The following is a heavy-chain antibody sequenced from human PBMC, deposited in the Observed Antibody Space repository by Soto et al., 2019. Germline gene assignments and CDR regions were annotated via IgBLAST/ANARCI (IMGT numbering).Heavy chain of an antibody. CDR3: AREGYCTNGVCGESWFDP. Sequence: SVKVSCKASGGTFSSYAISWVRQAPGQGLEWMGGIIPIFGTANYAQKFQGRVTITADESTSTAYMELSSLRSEDTAVYYCAREGYCTNGVCGESWFDPWGHGTLVTVSS. V-gene: IGHV1-69*13. D-gene: IGHD2-8*01. CDR1: GGTFSSYA. CDR2: IIPIFGTA. J-gene: IGHJ5*02.